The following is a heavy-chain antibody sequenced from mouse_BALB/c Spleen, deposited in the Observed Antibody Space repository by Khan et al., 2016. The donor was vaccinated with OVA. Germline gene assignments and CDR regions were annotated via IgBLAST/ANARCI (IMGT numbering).Heavy chain of an antibody. Sequence: QVQLQQSGAELVKPGASVRLSCKASGYSFTSYYLYWVKQRPGQGLEWIGDINPSNGGTNFNEKFKIKATLTVDKSSSTAYMQLSSLTSEDSAVYYCTRSGYGTLAYWGRGTLVTVSA. V-gene: IGHV1S81*02. J-gene: IGHJ3*01. CDR1: GYSFTSYY. CDR2: INPSNGGT. D-gene: IGHD2-1*01. CDR3: TRSGYGTLAY.